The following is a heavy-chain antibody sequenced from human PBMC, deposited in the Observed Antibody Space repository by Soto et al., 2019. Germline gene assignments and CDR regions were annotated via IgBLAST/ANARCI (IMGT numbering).Heavy chain of an antibody. CDR3: ARAPLEYFSGSWEIHYMDV. CDR2: INPNSGGA. D-gene: IGHD3-10*01. CDR1: GYTFTDYY. Sequence: GASVKVSCKASGYTFTDYYIHWVRQAPGQGLEWMGWINPNSGGANYAQKFQGWVTMTRDMSITTAYVELSRLKSDDTAVYYCARAPLEYFSGSWEIHYMDVWGKGTTVTVSS. J-gene: IGHJ6*03. V-gene: IGHV1-2*04.